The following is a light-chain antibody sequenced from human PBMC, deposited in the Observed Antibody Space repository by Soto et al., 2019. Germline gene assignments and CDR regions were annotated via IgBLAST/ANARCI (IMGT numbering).Light chain of an antibody. J-gene: IGKJ2*01. CDR1: QSISTW. CDR3: QQYNSYSPYT. CDR2: EAS. Sequence: DIQMTQSPSTLSASVGDRVTITCRASQSISTWLAWYQQKPGTAPKLLIYEASTLESGVPSRFSGSRSGTEFTLTVTSLQPDDFATYYCQQYNSYSPYTFGQGTKVDIK. V-gene: IGKV1-5*03.